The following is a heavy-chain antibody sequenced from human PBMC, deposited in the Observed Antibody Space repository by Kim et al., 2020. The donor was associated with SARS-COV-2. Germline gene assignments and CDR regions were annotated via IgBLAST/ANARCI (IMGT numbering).Heavy chain of an antibody. CDR1: GYTFTGYY. CDR2: INPNSGGT. J-gene: IGHJ6*02. V-gene: IGHV1-2*02. CDR3: AREGVVVPAAPTPVAYYYYGMDV. D-gene: IGHD2-2*01. Sequence: ASVKVSCKASGYTFTGYYMHWVRQAPGQGLEWMGWINPNSGGTNYAQKFQGRVTMTRDTSISTAYMELSRLRSDDTAVYYCAREGVVVPAAPTPVAYYYYGMDVWGQGTTVTVSS.